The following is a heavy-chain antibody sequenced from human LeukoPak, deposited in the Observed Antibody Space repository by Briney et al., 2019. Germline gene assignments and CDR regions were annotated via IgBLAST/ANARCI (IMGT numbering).Heavy chain of an antibody. J-gene: IGHJ4*02. CDR2: ISAQHGQT. Sequence: ASVKVSCKTSGYSENFYGITWVRQVAGQGLEWMGWISAQHGQTEYAPNSQDRVTMTTDTYTNTAYMELRSLRSDDTAVYYCARDRYYDATGQVDYWGQGTLVTVSS. CDR3: ARDRYYDATGQVDY. D-gene: IGHD3-22*01. V-gene: IGHV1-18*01. CDR1: GYSENFYG.